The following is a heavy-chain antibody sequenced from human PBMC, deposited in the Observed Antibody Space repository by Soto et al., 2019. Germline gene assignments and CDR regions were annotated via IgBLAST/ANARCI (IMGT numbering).Heavy chain of an antibody. CDR2: IKEDGSEK. Sequence: GGSLRLSCAASGFTFSTYWMSWVRQAPGKGLEWVANIKEDGSEKYYVDSVEGRFTISRDNAKNSLYLQMNSLRAEDTAVYYCARGWGYFDSSGFPYLYAMDVWGQRTTVTVSS. J-gene: IGHJ6*02. D-gene: IGHD3-22*01. CDR3: ARGWGYFDSSGFPYLYAMDV. V-gene: IGHV3-7*01. CDR1: GFTFSTYW.